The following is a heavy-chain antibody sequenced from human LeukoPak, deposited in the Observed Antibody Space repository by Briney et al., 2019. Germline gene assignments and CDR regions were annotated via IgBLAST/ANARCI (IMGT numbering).Heavy chain of an antibody. D-gene: IGHD6-13*01. J-gene: IGHJ6*03. CDR3: AGGLAAAHYYYNMSV. CDR2: ISSSGSTI. CDR1: GFTFSSYE. V-gene: IGHV3-48*03. Sequence: GGSLRLSCAASGFTFSSYEANWVRQAPGKGLEWVSYISSSGSTIYYTDSVKGRFTISRDNAKNSLYLQMNSLRAEDTAVYYCAGGLAAAHYYYNMSVCGKGTTVTVSS.